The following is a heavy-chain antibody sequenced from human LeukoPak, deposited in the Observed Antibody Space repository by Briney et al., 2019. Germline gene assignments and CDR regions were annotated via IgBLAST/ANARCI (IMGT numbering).Heavy chain of an antibody. CDR2: INPNSGGT. Sequence: ASVKVSCKASGYTFTGYYMHWVRQAPGQGLEWMGWINPNSGGTNYAQKFQGRVTMTRDTSISTAYMELSRLRSDDTAAYYCARETFSSAIIDYWGQGTLVTVSS. J-gene: IGHJ4*02. CDR3: ARETFSSAIIDY. D-gene: IGHD3-22*01. CDR1: GYTFTGYY. V-gene: IGHV1-2*02.